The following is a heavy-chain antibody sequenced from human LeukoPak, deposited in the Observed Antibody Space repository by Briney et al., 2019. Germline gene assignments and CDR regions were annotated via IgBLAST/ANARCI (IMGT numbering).Heavy chain of an antibody. CDR1: GFTFSSYG. J-gene: IGHJ6*02. CDR3: ASSGWYVGYYYYYGMDV. D-gene: IGHD6-19*01. V-gene: IGHV3-30*03. Sequence: GGSLRLSCAASGFTFSSYGMHWVRQAPGKGLEWVAVISYDGSNKYYADSVKGRFTISRDNAKNSLYLQMNSLRAEDTAVYYCASSGWYVGYYYYYGMDVWGQGTTVTVSS. CDR2: ISYDGSNK.